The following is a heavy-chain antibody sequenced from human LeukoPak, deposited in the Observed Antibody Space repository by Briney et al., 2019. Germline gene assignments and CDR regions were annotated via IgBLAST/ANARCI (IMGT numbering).Heavy chain of an antibody. Sequence: SETLSLTCTVSGGSISSYYWSWIRQPPGKGLEWIGYIYYSGSTNYNPSLKSRVTISVDTSKNQFSLKLSSVTAADTAVYYCARVPLIYDFGSGYPYYFDYWGQGTLVTVSS. CDR1: GGSISSYY. CDR2: IYYSGST. CDR3: ARVPLIYDFGSGYPYYFDY. V-gene: IGHV4-59*01. J-gene: IGHJ4*02. D-gene: IGHD3-3*01.